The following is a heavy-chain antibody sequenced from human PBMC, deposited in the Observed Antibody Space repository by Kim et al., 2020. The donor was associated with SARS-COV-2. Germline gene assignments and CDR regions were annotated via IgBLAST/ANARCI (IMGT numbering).Heavy chain of an antibody. CDR2: INHSGST. CDR3: ARTPREDFWSGEFDY. J-gene: IGHJ4*02. D-gene: IGHD3-3*01. CDR1: GGSFSGYY. Sequence: SETLSLTCAVYGGSFSGYYWSWIRQPPGKGLEWIGEINHSGSTNYNPSLKSRVTISVDTSKNQFSLKLSSVTAADTAVYYCARTPREDFWSGEFDYWGQGTLVTVSS. V-gene: IGHV4-34*01.